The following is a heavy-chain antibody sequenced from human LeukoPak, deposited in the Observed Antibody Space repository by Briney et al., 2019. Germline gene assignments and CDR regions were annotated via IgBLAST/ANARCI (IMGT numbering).Heavy chain of an antibody. Sequence: SETLSLTCSVSVVSMNGYYWSWLRQSAGNRLEWIGHVDSSGNTNYNPSLESRVTMSVDTSKKQFSLKLTSVTAADMAVYYCARDLMYSSTWETFNWGQGTLVTVSS. CDR1: VVSMNGYY. CDR3: ARDLMYSSTWETFN. D-gene: IGHD6-13*01. CDR2: VDSSGNT. V-gene: IGHV4-4*07. J-gene: IGHJ4*02.